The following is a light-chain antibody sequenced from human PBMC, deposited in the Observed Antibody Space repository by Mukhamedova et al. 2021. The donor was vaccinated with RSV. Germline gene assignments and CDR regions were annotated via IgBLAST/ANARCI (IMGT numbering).Light chain of an antibody. CDR2: AVS. CDR3: LQNNVYPWT. J-gene: IGKJ1*01. Sequence: WYQRRVHGKAPKRLIYAVSTLQSGVPSRFSGSRSGTEFTLTISSLQPEDFATYYCLQNNVYPWTFGQGTKVEI. V-gene: IGKV1-17*01.